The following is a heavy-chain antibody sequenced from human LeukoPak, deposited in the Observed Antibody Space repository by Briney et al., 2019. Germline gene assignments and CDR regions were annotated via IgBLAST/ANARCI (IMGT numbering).Heavy chain of an antibody. CDR2: IGSSSSYI. V-gene: IGHV3-21*01. Sequence: GGSLRLSCAASGFTFSSYSMNWVRQAPGKGLEWVSSIGSSSSYIYYAVSVKGRFTISRDNAKNSLYLQMNSLRAEDTAVYYCARGESSTRPFDYWGQGTLVTVSS. J-gene: IGHJ4*02. CDR1: GFTFSSYS. CDR3: ARGESSTRPFDY. D-gene: IGHD6-13*01.